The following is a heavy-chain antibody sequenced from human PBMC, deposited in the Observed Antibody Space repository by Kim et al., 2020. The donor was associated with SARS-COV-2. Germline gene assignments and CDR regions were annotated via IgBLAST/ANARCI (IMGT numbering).Heavy chain of an antibody. J-gene: IGHJ4*02. CDR2: IIPILGIA. CDR1: GGTFSSYA. Sequence: SVKVSCKASGGTFSSYAISWVRQAPGQGLEWMGRIIPILGIANYAQKFQGRVTITADKSTSTAYMELSSLRSEDTAVYYCASGSSGGYSYGYVTDYWGQGTLVTVSS. D-gene: IGHD5-18*01. CDR3: ASGSSGGYSYGYVTDY. V-gene: IGHV1-69*04.